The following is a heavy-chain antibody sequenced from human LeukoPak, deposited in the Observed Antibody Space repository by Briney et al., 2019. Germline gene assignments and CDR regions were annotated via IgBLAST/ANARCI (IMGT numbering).Heavy chain of an antibody. Sequence: GGSLRLSCAASGFTFSSYSMNWVRQAPGKGLEWVSSISSSSSYIYYADSVKGRFTISRDNAKNSLYLQMNSLRAEDTAVYYCAKGHFDNWYYFDYWGQGALVTVSS. V-gene: IGHV3-21*04. CDR1: GFTFSSYS. J-gene: IGHJ4*02. D-gene: IGHD1-1*01. CDR2: ISSSSSYI. CDR3: AKGHFDNWYYFDY.